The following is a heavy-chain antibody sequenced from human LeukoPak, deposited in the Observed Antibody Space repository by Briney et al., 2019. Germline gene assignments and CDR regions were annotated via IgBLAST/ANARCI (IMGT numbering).Heavy chain of an antibody. Sequence: GGSLRLSCAASGFTFSSHAMSWVRQAPGKGLEWVSAVSNSDGSTYYADSVKGRFTISRDNSKNTLYLQMNSLRAEDTAVYYCAKGYSYGYYYYGMDVWGQGTTVTVSS. V-gene: IGHV3-23*01. CDR2: VSNSDGST. CDR3: AKGYSYGYYYYGMDV. CDR1: GFTFSSHA. D-gene: IGHD5-18*01. J-gene: IGHJ6*02.